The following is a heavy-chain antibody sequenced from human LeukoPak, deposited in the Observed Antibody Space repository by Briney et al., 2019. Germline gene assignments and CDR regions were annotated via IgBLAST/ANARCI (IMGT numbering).Heavy chain of an antibody. D-gene: IGHD4-11*01. CDR2: IYPGDSDT. V-gene: IGHV5-51*01. CDR1: GYSFTNYW. CDR3: ARRRDYSDYSDAFDI. J-gene: IGHJ3*02. Sequence: GESLKISCQGFGYSFTNYWIGWVRQMPGKGLEWMGIIYPGDSDTRYSPSFQGQVTISVDKSISTAYLQWSSLKASDTAMYYCARRRDYSDYSDAFDIWGQGTMVTVSS.